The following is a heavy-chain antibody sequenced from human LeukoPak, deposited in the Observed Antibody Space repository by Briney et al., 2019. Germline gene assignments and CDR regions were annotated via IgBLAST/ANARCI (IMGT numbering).Heavy chain of an antibody. CDR3: ARETVVVAAKRGSYGMDV. CDR2: IYYSGST. V-gene: IGHV4-39*07. J-gene: IGHJ6*02. D-gene: IGHD2-15*01. Sequence: SETLSLTCTVSGGSISSSSYYWGWIRQPPGKGLEWIGSIYYSGSTYYNPSLKSRVTISVDTSKNQFSLKLSSVTAADTAVYYCARETVVVAAKRGSYGMDVWGQGTTVTVSS. CDR1: GGSISSSSYY.